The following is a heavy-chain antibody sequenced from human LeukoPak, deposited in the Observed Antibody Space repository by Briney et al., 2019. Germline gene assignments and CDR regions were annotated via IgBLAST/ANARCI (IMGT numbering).Heavy chain of an antibody. V-gene: IGHV4-39*01. Sequence: SETLSLTCTVSGGSISSDTYYWGWIRQPPGKGLEWIASIYYTGTTYYNPSLKSRVTISVDTSKNQFSLRLSSVTAADTAVFYCARHGRVRGVLNWFDSWGQGTLVTVSS. CDR2: IYYTGTT. D-gene: IGHD3-10*01. CDR1: GGSISSDTYY. J-gene: IGHJ5*01. CDR3: ARHGRVRGVLNWFDS.